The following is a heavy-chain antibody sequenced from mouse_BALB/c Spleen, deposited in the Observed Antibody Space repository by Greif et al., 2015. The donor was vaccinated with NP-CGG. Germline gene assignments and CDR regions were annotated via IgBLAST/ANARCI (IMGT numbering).Heavy chain of an antibody. J-gene: IGHJ3*01. V-gene: IGHV5-17*02. CDR2: ISSGSSTI. CDR3: ARSGSGAWFAY. Sequence: EVKLEESGGGLVQPGGSRKLSCAASGLTFSSFGMHWVRQAPEKGLEWVAYISSGSSTIYYADTVKGRFTISRDNPKNTLFLQMTSLRSEDTAMYYCARSGSGAWFAYWGQGTLVTVSA. D-gene: IGHD2-2*01. CDR1: GLTFSSFG.